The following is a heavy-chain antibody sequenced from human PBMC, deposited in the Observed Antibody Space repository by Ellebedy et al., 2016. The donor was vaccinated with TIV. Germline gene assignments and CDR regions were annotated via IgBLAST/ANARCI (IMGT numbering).Heavy chain of an antibody. D-gene: IGHD1-14*01. CDR3: AKPPSRRYLFYFDY. J-gene: IGHJ4*02. CDR1: GFTFSTYG. CDR2: ISSDGVDQ. Sequence: GGSLRLSCAASGFTFSTYGIHWVRQAPGKGLEWVAVISSDGVDQYYADSVKGRFTISRDNSKNTLYLQMNSLRPEDTAVYYCAKPPSRRYLFYFDYWGRGTLVTVSS. V-gene: IGHV3-30*18.